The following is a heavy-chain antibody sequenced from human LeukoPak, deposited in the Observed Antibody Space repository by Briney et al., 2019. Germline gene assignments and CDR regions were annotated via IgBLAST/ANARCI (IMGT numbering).Heavy chain of an antibody. D-gene: IGHD3-9*01. CDR3: ARDKNGYFAPYYMDV. CDR1: GFTFSSYW. CDR2: IKQGGSEK. Sequence: PGGSLRLSCAASGFTFSSYWMSWVRQAPGKGLEWVANIKQGGSEKYYVDSVKGRFTISRDNAKNSLYLQMNSLRAEDTAVYYCARDKNGYFAPYYMDVWGKGTTVTVSS. J-gene: IGHJ6*03. V-gene: IGHV3-7*01.